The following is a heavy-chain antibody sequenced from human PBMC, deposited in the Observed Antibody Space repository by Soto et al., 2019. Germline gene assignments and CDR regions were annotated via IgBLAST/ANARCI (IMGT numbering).Heavy chain of an antibody. V-gene: IGHV4-31*03. CDR3: ARGSDIVATNWFDP. Sequence: SETLSLTCTVSGGSISSGGYYWSWIRQHPGKGLEWIGYIYYSGSTYYNPSLKSRVTISVDTSKNQFSLKLSSVTAADTAVYYCARGSDIVATNWFDPWGQGTLVTVSS. D-gene: IGHD5-12*01. J-gene: IGHJ5*02. CDR1: GGSISSGGYY. CDR2: IYYSGST.